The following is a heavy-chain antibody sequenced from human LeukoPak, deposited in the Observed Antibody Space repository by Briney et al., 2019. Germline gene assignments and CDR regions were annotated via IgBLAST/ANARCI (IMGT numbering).Heavy chain of an antibody. V-gene: IGHV4-39*01. CDR1: GGSISSSSYY. CDR3: ARIHGSGSYYNFGDYYYMDV. D-gene: IGHD3-10*01. CDR2: IYYSGST. Sequence: SETLSLTCTVSGGSISSSSYYWGWIRQPPGKGLEGIGSIYYSGSTYYNPSLKSRVTISVDTSKNQFSLKLSSVTAADTAVYYCARIHGSGSYYNFGDYYYMDVWGKGTTVTVSS. J-gene: IGHJ6*03.